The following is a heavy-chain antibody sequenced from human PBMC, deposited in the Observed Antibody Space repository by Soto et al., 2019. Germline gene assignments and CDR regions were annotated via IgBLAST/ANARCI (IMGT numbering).Heavy chain of an antibody. CDR1: GYTFTSYG. V-gene: IGHV1-18*01. Sequence: QVQLVQSGAEVKKPGASVKVSCKASGYTFTSYGISWVRQAPGQGLEWMGWISAYNGNTNYAQKLQGRVTMTTDTSTSTADMELRSLRSDDTAVYYCARDLDARWYYDILTGYYIWGQGTLVTVSS. D-gene: IGHD3-9*01. CDR3: ARDLDARWYYDILTGYYI. CDR2: ISAYNGNT. J-gene: IGHJ4*02.